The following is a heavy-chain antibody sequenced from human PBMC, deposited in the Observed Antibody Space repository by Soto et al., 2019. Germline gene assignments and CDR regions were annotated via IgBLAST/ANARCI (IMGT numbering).Heavy chain of an antibody. Sequence: PGGSLRLSCVASGFTFSNFAMAWVRQAPGEGLEWVSAISGSGDDTFYADSMKGRFTISRDNSKDTLYLQMNSLRAEDTAVYYCAKRRLGDSSSPAKYYYYGMDVWGQGTTVTVSS. J-gene: IGHJ6*02. D-gene: IGHD6-6*01. CDR2: ISGSGDDT. CDR3: AKRRLGDSSSPAKYYYYGMDV. V-gene: IGHV3-23*01. CDR1: GFTFSNFA.